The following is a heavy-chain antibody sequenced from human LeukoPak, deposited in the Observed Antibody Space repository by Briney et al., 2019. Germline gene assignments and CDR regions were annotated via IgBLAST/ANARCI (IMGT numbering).Heavy chain of an antibody. D-gene: IGHD5-12*01. CDR1: GYSFNTYW. V-gene: IGHV5-51*01. J-gene: IGHJ4*02. CDR3: ARGGYSGYEFDC. CDR2: IYPGDSDT. Sequence: GGSLEISCRASGYSFNTYWIGWVRQMPGKGLEWMGVIYPGDSDTRYSPSFQGQVTISADKSISTAYLQWSSLKASDTAMYYCARGGYSGYEFDCWGQGTLVTVSS.